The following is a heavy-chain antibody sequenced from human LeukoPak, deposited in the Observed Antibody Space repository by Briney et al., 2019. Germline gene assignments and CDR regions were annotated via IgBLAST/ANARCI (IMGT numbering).Heavy chain of an antibody. Sequence: GGSLRLSCTASKFTFMNYAMSWVRQAPGKGLEWVSAISGSGGSTYYADSVKGRFTISRDNSKNTLYLQMNSLRAEDTAVYYCTLYGGNDDYWGQGTLVTVSS. J-gene: IGHJ4*02. CDR3: TLYGGNDDY. D-gene: IGHD4-23*01. V-gene: IGHV3-23*01. CDR1: KFTFMNYA. CDR2: ISGSGGST.